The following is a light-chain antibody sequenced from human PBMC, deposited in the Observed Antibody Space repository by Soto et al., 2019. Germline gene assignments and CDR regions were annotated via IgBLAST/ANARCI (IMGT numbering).Light chain of an antibody. J-gene: IGKJ4*01. CDR3: QQYNNWPQT. CDR1: QSVSSN. V-gene: IGKV3-15*01. CDR2: GAS. Sequence: EIVMTQSPATLSVSPGXRATLSCRASQSVSSNLAWYQQKPGQAPRLLIYGASTRATGIPARFSGSGSGTEFTLTISSLQSEDFAVYYCQQYNNWPQTVGGGTKVDIK.